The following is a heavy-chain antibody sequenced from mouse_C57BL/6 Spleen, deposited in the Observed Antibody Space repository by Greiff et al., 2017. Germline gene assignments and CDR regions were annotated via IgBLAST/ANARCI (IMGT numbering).Heavy chain of an antibody. CDR1: GYTFTSYW. CDR2: INPSNGST. Sequence: QVQLQQPGTELVKPGASVKLSCKASGYTFTSYWMHWVKQRPGQGLEWIGNINPSNGSTNYNEKFKGKATFTADTSSNTAYMQLSSLTTVDSSIYYCAYYGNYDWYFDVWGTGTTVTVSS. J-gene: IGHJ1*03. D-gene: IGHD2-1*01. V-gene: IGHV1-53*01. CDR3: AYYGNYDWYFDV.